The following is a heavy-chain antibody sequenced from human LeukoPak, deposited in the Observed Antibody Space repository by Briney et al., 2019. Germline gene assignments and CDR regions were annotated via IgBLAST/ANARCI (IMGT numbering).Heavy chain of an antibody. D-gene: IGHD3-10*01. CDR2: ISGSGGST. J-gene: IGHJ4*02. Sequence: GGSLRLSCAASGFTFSSYAMGWVRQAPGKGLEWVSAISGSGGSTYYADSVKGRFAISRDNSKNTLYLQMNSLRAEDTAVYYCAKSLRASMVRGGFDYWGQGTLVTVSS. CDR3: AKSLRASMVRGGFDY. V-gene: IGHV3-23*01. CDR1: GFTFSSYA.